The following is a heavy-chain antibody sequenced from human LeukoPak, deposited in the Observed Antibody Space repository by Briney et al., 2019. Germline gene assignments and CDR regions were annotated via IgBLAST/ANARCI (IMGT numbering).Heavy chain of an antibody. CDR1: GFTFSGYS. D-gene: IGHD2-2*01. V-gene: IGHV3-21*06. CDR3: ASDLPAATT. CDR2: ISGDSTCI. Sequence: GGSLRLSCAASGFTFSGYSMTWVRQAPGKGLEWVSSISGDSTCIFYADSVKGRFTISRDNAQNSLYLQMNTLRAEDTAVYYCASDLPAATTWGRGTLVTASS. J-gene: IGHJ5*02.